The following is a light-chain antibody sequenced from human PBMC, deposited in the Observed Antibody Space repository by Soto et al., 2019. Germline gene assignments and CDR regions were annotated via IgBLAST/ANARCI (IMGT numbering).Light chain of an antibody. CDR3: QQRHMWPIT. V-gene: IGKV1-12*01. CDR2: GAS. CDR1: RNVSSW. Sequence: DIQITQSPSSLSSSVGDRVTVTFLTSRNVSSWLAWYQQTPGKAPKLMIHGASTLQRGVPSRFSGSGSGTDFTLTISSLEPEDSAVYYCQQRHMWPITFGQGTRLQI. J-gene: IGKJ5*01.